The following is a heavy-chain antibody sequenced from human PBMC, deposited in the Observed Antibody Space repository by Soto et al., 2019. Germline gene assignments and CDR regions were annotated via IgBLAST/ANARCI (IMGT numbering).Heavy chain of an antibody. Sequence: GGSLRLSCAASGFTFSSYDMHWVRQATGKGLEWVSAIGTAGDTYYPGSVKGRFTISRENAKNSLYLQMNSLRAGDTAVYYCAAARPGHYYYYYMDVWGKGTTVTVSS. J-gene: IGHJ6*03. CDR3: AAARPGHYYYYYMDV. CDR2: IGTAGDT. D-gene: IGHD6-6*01. CDR1: GFTFSSYD. V-gene: IGHV3-13*01.